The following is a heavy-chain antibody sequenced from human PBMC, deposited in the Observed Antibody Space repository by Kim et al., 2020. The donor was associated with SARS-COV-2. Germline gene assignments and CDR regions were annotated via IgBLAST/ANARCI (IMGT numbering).Heavy chain of an antibody. J-gene: IGHJ4*02. Sequence: GVSLRLSCAASGFTFSSYSMNWVRQAPGKGLEWVSSISSSSSYIYYPDSVKGRFTISRDNAKNSLYLQMNSLRAEDTAVYYCAGYISAAGASPRYDYWGQGTLVTVSS. V-gene: IGHV3-21*01. CDR1: GFTFSSYS. CDR2: ISSSSSYI. CDR3: AGYISAAGASPRYDY. D-gene: IGHD6-13*01.